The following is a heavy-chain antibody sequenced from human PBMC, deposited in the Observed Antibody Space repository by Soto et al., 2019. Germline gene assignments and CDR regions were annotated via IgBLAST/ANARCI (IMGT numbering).Heavy chain of an antibody. Sequence: TLSLTCTVSGGSISSYYWSWIRQPPGKGLEWIGYIYYSGSTNYNPSLKSRVTISVDTSKNQFSLKLSSVTAADTAVYYCARALVATIIHDYWGQGTLVTVS. D-gene: IGHD5-12*01. V-gene: IGHV4-59*01. CDR1: GGSISSYY. CDR2: IYYSGST. J-gene: IGHJ4*02. CDR3: ARALVATIIHDY.